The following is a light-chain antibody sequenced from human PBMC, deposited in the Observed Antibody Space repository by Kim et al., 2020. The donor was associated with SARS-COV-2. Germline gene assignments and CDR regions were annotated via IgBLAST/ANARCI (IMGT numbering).Light chain of an antibody. CDR2: AAS. CDR3: HQSYDTPYT. J-gene: IGKJ2*01. V-gene: IGKV1-39*01. Sequence: SASVGDRVTISCRASHTISTNLNWYQQKPGKAPKLLIYAASSLQSGVPSRFSGSGSGTDFTLTISSLQPEDFASYYCHQSYDTPYTFGQGTKLEI. CDR1: HTISTN.